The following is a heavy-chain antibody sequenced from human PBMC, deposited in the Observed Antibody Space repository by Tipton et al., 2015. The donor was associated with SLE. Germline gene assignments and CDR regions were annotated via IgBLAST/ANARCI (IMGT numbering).Heavy chain of an antibody. V-gene: IGHV3-30*04. Sequence: SLRLSCSASRFTFSSYSMHWVRQAPGKGLEWVAVISYDGGNKYYADSVKGRFTISRDNSKNTLYLQMNSPRADDTAVYYCARDLILQQLDYWGQGTLVTVSS. J-gene: IGHJ4*02. CDR3: ARDLILQQLDY. CDR1: RFTFSSYS. D-gene: IGHD6-13*01. CDR2: ISYDGGNK.